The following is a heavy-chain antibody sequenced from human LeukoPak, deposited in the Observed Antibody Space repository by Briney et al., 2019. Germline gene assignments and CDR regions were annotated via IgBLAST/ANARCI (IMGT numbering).Heavy chain of an antibody. J-gene: IGHJ4*02. V-gene: IGHV4-30-2*01. CDR1: GGSISSGGYS. CDR2: IYHSGST. D-gene: IGHD5-24*01. Sequence: SQTLALTCAVSGGSISSGGYSWSWIRQPPGKGLEWIGYIYHSGSTYYNPSLKSRVTISVDRSKNQFSLKLSSVTAADTAVYYCARVWRWHGAYFDYWGQGTLVTVSS. CDR3: ARVWRWHGAYFDY.